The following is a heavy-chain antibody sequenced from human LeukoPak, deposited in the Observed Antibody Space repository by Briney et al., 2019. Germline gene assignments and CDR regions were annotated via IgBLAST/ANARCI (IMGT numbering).Heavy chain of an antibody. CDR2: ISSSGSTI. CDR1: GFTFSSYE. V-gene: IGHV3-48*03. D-gene: IGHD3-10*01. Sequence: SLRLSCAASGFTFSSYEMNWVRQDPGKGLEWVSYISSSGSTIYYADSVKGRFTISRDNAKNSLYLQMNSLRAEDTAVYYCARAKYYYGSGGFGYWGQGTLVTVSS. CDR3: ARAKYYYGSGGFGY. J-gene: IGHJ4*02.